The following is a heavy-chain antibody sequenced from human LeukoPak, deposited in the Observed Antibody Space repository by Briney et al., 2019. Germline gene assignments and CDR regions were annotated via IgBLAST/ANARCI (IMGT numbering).Heavy chain of an antibody. CDR3: ARTYSSSWYSAFDI. Sequence: SETLSLTCTVSGGSISSYYWSWIRQPPGKGLEWIVYIYDSGSTNYNPSLKGRVAISVDTSKNQFSLKLRSVTAADTAVYYCARTYSSSWYSAFDIWGQGTMVTVSS. D-gene: IGHD6-13*01. CDR2: IYDSGST. V-gene: IGHV4-59*08. CDR1: GGSISSYY. J-gene: IGHJ3*02.